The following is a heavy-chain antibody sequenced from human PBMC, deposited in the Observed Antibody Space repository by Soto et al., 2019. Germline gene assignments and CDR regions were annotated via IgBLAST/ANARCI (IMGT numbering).Heavy chain of an antibody. D-gene: IGHD5-18*01. Sequence: SVKVSCKASGGTFSSYAISWVRQAPGQGLEWMGGIIPIFGTANYAQKFQGRVTITADKSTSTAYMELSSLRSEDTAVYYCARDGYSYGYGNWFDPWGQGTLVTVSS. CDR2: IIPIFGTA. V-gene: IGHV1-69*06. CDR3: ARDGYSYGYGNWFDP. J-gene: IGHJ5*02. CDR1: GGTFSSYA.